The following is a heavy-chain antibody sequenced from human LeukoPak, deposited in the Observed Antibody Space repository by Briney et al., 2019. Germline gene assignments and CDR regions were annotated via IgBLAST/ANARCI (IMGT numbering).Heavy chain of an antibody. J-gene: IGHJ5*02. CDR2: IYYSGST. V-gene: IGHV4-39*02. CDR3: AREAYDYGDYELPTARHNWFDP. Sequence: PSETLSLTCTVSGGSISSSSYYWGWIRQPPGKGLEWIGSIYYSGSTYYNPSLKSRVTISVDTSKNQFSLKLSSVTAADTAVYYCAREAYDYGDYELPTARHNWFDPWGQGTLVTVSS. D-gene: IGHD4-17*01. CDR1: GGSISSSSYY.